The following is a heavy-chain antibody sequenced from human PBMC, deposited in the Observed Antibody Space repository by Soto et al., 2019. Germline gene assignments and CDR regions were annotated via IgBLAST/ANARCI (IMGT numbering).Heavy chain of an antibody. CDR2: IYNSGST. J-gene: IGHJ6*02. CDR3: ARARITMVREVIKYNMDV. D-gene: IGHD3-10*01. V-gene: IGHV4-61*08. CDR1: GVSISSSDYY. Sequence: PSETLSLTCTVSGVSISSSDYYWAWIRRPPGKGLEWIGYIYNSGSTHSNPSLQSRVTISVDTSKNQFSLKLSSVTAADTGIYYCARARITMVREVIKYNMDVWGQGTTVTVSS.